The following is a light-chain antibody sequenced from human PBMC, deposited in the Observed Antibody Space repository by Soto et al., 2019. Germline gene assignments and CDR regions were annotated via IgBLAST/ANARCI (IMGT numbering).Light chain of an antibody. CDR1: SSDVGSYNF. CDR2: DVS. V-gene: IGLV2-14*03. J-gene: IGLJ1*01. CDR3: SSYTTSSTYV. Sequence: QSGLTQPASVSGSPGQSITISCTGTSSDVGSYNFVSWYQQHPGKAPKLMIYDVSNRPSGVSNRFSGSKSGNTASLTISGLQAEDEADYSCSSYTTSSTYVFGTGTKLTVL.